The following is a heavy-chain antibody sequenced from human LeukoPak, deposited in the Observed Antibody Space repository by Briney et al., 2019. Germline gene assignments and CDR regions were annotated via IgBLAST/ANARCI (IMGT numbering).Heavy chain of an antibody. D-gene: IGHD2/OR15-2a*01. CDR3: AGHHPRNTVDF. CDR1: GGSFSGYY. CDR2: INHSGST. J-gene: IGHJ4*02. V-gene: IGHV4-34*01. Sequence: PSETLSLTCAVYGGSFSGYYWSWIRQPPGKGLEWIGEINHSGSTNYSPSLKSRVTISLDTSKNQFSLKLSSVTAADTAVYYCAGHHPRNTVDFWGQGTLVTVSS.